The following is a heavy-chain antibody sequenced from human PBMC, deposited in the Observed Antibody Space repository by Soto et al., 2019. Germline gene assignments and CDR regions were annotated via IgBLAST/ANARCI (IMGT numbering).Heavy chain of an antibody. D-gene: IGHD6-13*01. CDR3: ARTQVKTYSSSWYFDY. J-gene: IGHJ4*02. Sequence: PSETLSLTCTVSGGSISSDYWSWIRQPPGKGLEWIGYIYYSGSTNYNPSLKSRVTISVDTSKNQFSLKLSSVTAADTAVYYCARTQVKTYSSSWYFDYWGQGTLVTVSS. CDR1: GGSISSDY. V-gene: IGHV4-59*01. CDR2: IYYSGST.